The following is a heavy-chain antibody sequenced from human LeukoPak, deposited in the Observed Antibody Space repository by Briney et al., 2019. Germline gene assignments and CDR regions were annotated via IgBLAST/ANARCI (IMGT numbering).Heavy chain of an antibody. D-gene: IGHD2-15*01. Sequence: GGSLRLSCAASGFTFSSYWMHSVRHVPGKGLVWVSRINTDGSSTTYADSVKGRFTISRDNAKNTLYLQMNSLRGEDTAVYYCARDYTPGGDYYYYMDVWGKGTTVTVSS. V-gene: IGHV3-74*03. CDR3: ARDYTPGGDYYYYMDV. J-gene: IGHJ6*03. CDR2: INTDGSST. CDR1: GFTFSSYW.